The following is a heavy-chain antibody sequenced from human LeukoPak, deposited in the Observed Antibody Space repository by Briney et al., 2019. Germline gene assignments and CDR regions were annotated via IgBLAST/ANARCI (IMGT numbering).Heavy chain of an antibody. V-gene: IGHV7-4-1*02. J-gene: IGHJ4*02. CDR1: GYTFTSYA. CDR2: INTNTGNP. Sequence: ASVKVSCKASGYTFTSYAMNWVRQAPGQGLEWMGWINTNTGNPTYAQGFTGRFVFPLDTSVSTAYLQISSLKAEYTAVYYCARGVWAAHYYFDYWGQGTLVTVSS. D-gene: IGHD3-16*01. CDR3: ARGVWAAHYYFDY.